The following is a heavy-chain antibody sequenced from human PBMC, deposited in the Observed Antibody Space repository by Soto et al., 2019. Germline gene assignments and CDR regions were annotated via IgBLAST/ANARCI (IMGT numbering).Heavy chain of an antibody. CDR1: GFTFSDYY. Sequence: PGGSLRLSCAASGFTFSDYYMSWIRQAPGKGLEWVSYISSSSSYTNYADSVKGRFTISRDNAKNSLYLQMNSLRAEDTAVYYCARVKCGGDCYHYYGMDVWGQGTTVTVSS. D-gene: IGHD2-21*02. CDR3: ARVKCGGDCYHYYGMDV. V-gene: IGHV3-11*05. J-gene: IGHJ6*02. CDR2: ISSSSSYT.